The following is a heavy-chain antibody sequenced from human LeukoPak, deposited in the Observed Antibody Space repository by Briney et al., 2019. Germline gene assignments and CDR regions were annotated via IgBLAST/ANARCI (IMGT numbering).Heavy chain of an antibody. CDR1: GYTFTGYY. Sequence: GASVKVSCKASGYTFTGYYMHWVRQAPGQGLEWMGWISAYNGDTNYAQKFQGRVTMTTDTSTSTAYMDLTSLRSDDTAVYYCARGGYYGSGSFPDYWGQGTLVTVSS. D-gene: IGHD3-10*01. V-gene: IGHV1-18*04. CDR3: ARGGYYGSGSFPDY. CDR2: ISAYNGDT. J-gene: IGHJ4*02.